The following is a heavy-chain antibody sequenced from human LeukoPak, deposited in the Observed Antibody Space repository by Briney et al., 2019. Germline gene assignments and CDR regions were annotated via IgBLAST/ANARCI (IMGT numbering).Heavy chain of an antibody. Sequence: GGSLKLSCAASGFTFSGSAMHWVRQASGKGLEWVGRIRSKANSYATAYAASVKGRFTISRDDSKNTAYLQMNSLKTEDTAVYYCTTLFYYWRSETYWGQGTLVTVSS. V-gene: IGHV3-73*01. CDR3: TTLFYYWRSETY. D-gene: IGHD3-22*01. J-gene: IGHJ4*02. CDR2: IRSKANSYAT. CDR1: GFTFSGSA.